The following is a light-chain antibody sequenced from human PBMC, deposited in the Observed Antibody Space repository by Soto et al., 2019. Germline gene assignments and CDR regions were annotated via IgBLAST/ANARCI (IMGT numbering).Light chain of an antibody. CDR1: QGIRND. J-gene: IGKJ4*01. CDR2: AAS. V-gene: IGKV1-17*01. Sequence: IHVTQSPSSLSASVGDRVTITCRASQGIRNDLGWYQQKPGKAPKLLIYAASSLQSGVPARFSGSGYGTEFTLTISGLQPEDSATYYCQQFKSYPLTFGGGTKVEI. CDR3: QQFKSYPLT.